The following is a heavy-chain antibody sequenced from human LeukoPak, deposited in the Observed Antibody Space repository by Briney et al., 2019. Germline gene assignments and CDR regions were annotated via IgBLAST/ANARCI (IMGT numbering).Heavy chain of an antibody. Sequence: SVKVSCKASGGTFSSYAISWVRQAPGQGLEWMGGIIPIFGTANYAQKFQGRVTITADESTSTAYMELSSLRSEDTAVYYCATAVAGSDYYYYGMDVWGQGTTVTVSS. CDR2: IIPIFGTA. CDR3: ATAVAGSDYYYYGMDV. V-gene: IGHV1-69*13. J-gene: IGHJ6*02. D-gene: IGHD6-19*01. CDR1: GGTFSSYA.